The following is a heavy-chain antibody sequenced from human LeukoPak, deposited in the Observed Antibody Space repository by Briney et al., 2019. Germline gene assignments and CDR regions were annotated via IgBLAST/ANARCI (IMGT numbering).Heavy chain of an antibody. V-gene: IGHV4-34*01. J-gene: IGHJ3*02. CDR2: INHSGST. CDR1: GGSFSGYY. Sequence: SETLSLTCAVYGGSFSGYYWSWIRQPPGKGLEWIGEINHSGSTNYNPSLKSRVTISVDTSKNQFSLKLSSVTAADTAVYYCARDARGGIGGFDIWGPGTMVTVSS. D-gene: IGHD2-8*01. CDR3: ARDARGGIGGFDI.